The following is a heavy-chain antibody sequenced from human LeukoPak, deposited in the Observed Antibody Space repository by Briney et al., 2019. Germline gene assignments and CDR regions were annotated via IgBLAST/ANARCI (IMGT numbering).Heavy chain of an antibody. D-gene: IGHD3-22*01. J-gene: IGHJ4*02. CDR3: TTAGDTSDYWDFDY. V-gene: IGHV3-15*01. Sequence: GGSLRLSCAASGFTFSNAWMSWVRQAPGKGLEWVGRITSKTDGGTTDYAAPVKGRFTISRDDSKNTLFLQMNSLDTEDRAVYYCTTAGDTSDYWDFDYWGQGTLVTVSS. CDR1: GFTFSNAW. CDR2: ITSKTDGGTT.